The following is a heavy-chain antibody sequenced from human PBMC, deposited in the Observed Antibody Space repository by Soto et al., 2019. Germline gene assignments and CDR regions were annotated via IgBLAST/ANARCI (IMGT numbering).Heavy chain of an antibody. V-gene: IGHV4-59*01. Sequence: QVQLQESGPGLVKPSETLSLTCTVSGGSISSYYWSWIRQPPGKGLEWIGYIYYSGSTNYNPSLKSRVTISVDTSKNQFSLKLSSVTAADTAVHYCAREREGLDVWGQGTTVTVSS. CDR3: AREREGLDV. CDR1: GGSISSYY. CDR2: IYYSGST. J-gene: IGHJ6*02.